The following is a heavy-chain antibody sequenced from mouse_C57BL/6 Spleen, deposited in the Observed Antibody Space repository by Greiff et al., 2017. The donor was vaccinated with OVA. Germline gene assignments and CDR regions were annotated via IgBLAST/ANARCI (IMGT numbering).Heavy chain of an antibody. CDR3: ARDLLLRSLYYFDY. J-gene: IGHJ2*01. D-gene: IGHD1-1*01. CDR2: ISDGGSYT. Sequence: VESGGGLVKPGGSLKLSCAASGFTFSSYAMSWVRQTPEKRLEWVATISDGGSYTYYPDNVKGRFTISRDNAKNNLYLQMSHLKSEDTAMYYCARDLLLRSLYYFDYWGQGTTLTVSS. V-gene: IGHV5-4*01. CDR1: GFTFSSYA.